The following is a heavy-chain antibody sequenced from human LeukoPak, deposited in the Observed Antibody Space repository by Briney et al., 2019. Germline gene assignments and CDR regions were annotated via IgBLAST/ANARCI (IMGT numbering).Heavy chain of an antibody. CDR1: GFTFRSYT. Sequence: GGSLRLSCAASGFTFRSYTMNWVRQAPGRGLEWVSSISSNSAYLYYADSLRGRFTISRDNAKNSLSLQMNSLRAADTAVYYGAREGLCPSGAICSLSSQDAFDIWGQGTMVTVSS. J-gene: IGHJ3*02. V-gene: IGHV3-21*01. CDR2: ISSNSAYL. CDR3: AREGLCPSGAICSLSSQDAFDI. D-gene: IGHD2-15*01.